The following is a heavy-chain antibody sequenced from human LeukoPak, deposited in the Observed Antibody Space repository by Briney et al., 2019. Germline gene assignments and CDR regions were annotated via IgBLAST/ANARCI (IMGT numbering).Heavy chain of an antibody. V-gene: IGHV3-30-3*01. CDR1: GFTFSSYA. Sequence: PGGSLRLSCAASGFTFSSYAMHRVRQAPGKGLEWVAVISYDGSNKYYADSVKGRFTISRDNSKNTLYLQMNSLRAEDTAVYYCARGRRTVVTPLGGGYFDYWGQGTLVTVSS. J-gene: IGHJ4*02. CDR2: ISYDGSNK. D-gene: IGHD4-23*01. CDR3: ARGRRTVVTPLGGGYFDY.